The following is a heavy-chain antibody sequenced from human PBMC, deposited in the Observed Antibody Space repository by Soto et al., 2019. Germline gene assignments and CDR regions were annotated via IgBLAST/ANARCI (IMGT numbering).Heavy chain of an antibody. CDR3: AKDFRPSPFSYYGMDV. V-gene: IGHV3-30*18. Sequence: PGGALRLSCSVSGFTFSTYAMHWVRQAPGKGLEWVAVISYDGSNKFFLDSVKGRFTISRDNSKNTVYLQMNSLRPEDTAVYYCAKDFRPSPFSYYGMDVWGQGTTVTVSS. CDR2: ISYDGSNK. J-gene: IGHJ6*02. D-gene: IGHD3-16*01. CDR1: GFTFSTYA.